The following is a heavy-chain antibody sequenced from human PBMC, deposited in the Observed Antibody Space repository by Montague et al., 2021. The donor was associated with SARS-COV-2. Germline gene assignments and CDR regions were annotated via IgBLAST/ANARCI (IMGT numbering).Heavy chain of an antibody. D-gene: IGHD6-13*01. J-gene: IGHJ6*02. V-gene: IGHV4-39*07. CDR3: ARVGRQQLVRLSGMDV. CDR2: IYYSGST. Sequence: SLSIVCTVSGGSISSSSYYWGWIRQPPGKGLEWIGSIYYSGSTYYNPSLKSRVTISVDTSKNQFSLKLSSVTAADTAVYYCARVGRQQLVRLSGMDVWGQGTTVTVSS. CDR1: GGSISSSSYY.